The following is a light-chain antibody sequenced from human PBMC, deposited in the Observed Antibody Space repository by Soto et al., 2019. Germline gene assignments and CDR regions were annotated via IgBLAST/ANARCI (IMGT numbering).Light chain of an antibody. CDR3: QQYYSTVPT. V-gene: IGKV4-1*01. CDR2: WAS. Sequence: DIVLTQSPDSLAVSLGERASFNCKSSQSLFYSANNRNYLAWYRQKPGQPPQLLLYWASTRESGVPDRFNGSGSGTDFSLTITSLQAEDVAVYYCQQYYSTVPTFGPGTKLEIK. CDR1: QSLFYSANNRNY. J-gene: IGKJ3*01.